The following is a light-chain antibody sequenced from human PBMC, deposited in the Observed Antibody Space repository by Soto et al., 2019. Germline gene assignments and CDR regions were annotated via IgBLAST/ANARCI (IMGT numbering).Light chain of an antibody. J-gene: IGKJ1*01. CDR2: GAA. CDR1: QNINTN. V-gene: IGKV3-15*01. Sequence: EVVLTQSPATLSVSPGARATLSCRASQNINTNLAWYQHKPGQPPTLVMYGAATRATGVPDRFSGSWSGTQFTLTITSLQSEDFAVYDCQKYNAWTWTFGQATMVEIK. CDR3: QKYNAWTWT.